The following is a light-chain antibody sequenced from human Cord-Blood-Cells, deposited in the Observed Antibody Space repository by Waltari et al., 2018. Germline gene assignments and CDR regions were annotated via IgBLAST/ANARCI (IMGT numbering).Light chain of an antibody. Sequence: EIVLTQSPATLSLSPGERATLSCRASQSVSSYLAWYPQKPGQAPRLLIYDASNRATGIPARFSGSGSVTDFTLTISSLEPEDFAVYYCQQRSNWPLLTFGGGTKVEIK. CDR3: QQRSNWPLLT. CDR1: QSVSSY. J-gene: IGKJ4*01. V-gene: IGKV3-11*01. CDR2: DAS.